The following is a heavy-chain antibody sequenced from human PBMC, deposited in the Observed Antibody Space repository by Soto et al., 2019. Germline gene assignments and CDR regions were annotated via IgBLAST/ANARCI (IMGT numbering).Heavy chain of an antibody. Sequence: SETLSLTCAVSGVSLSSGNWWTWVRQSPQKGLEYIGEIFHDGTANYYPSFERRVAMSVDTSRNQFSLKLTSVTAADTAVYFCARLVYDTRLNYMYFDFWGPGTLVTVS. CDR2: IFHDGTA. V-gene: IGHV4-4*02. J-gene: IGHJ4*02. CDR1: GVSLSSGNW. CDR3: ARLVYDTRLNYMYFDF. D-gene: IGHD3-10*01.